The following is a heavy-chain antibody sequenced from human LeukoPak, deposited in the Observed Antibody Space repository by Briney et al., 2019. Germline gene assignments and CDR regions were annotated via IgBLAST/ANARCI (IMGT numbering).Heavy chain of an antibody. CDR1: GGTFISYA. J-gene: IGHJ4*02. CDR2: IIPIFGTA. Sequence: SVKVSCKASGGTFISYAISWVRQAPGQGLEWLGGIIPIFGTADYAQKFQGRVTITADESTSTAYMELSSLRSEDTAVYYCARVGITMVRGVSPGYYFDYWGQGTLVTVSS. D-gene: IGHD3-10*01. V-gene: IGHV1-69*01. CDR3: ARVGITMVRGVSPGYYFDY.